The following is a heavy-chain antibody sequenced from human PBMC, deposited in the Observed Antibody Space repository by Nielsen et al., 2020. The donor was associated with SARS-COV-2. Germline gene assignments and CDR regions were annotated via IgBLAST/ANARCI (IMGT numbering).Heavy chain of an antibody. D-gene: IGHD6-19*01. J-gene: IGHJ4*02. CDR3: AKDLSGSSGWWSYFDY. CDR1: GFTFSSYG. V-gene: IGHV3-30*18. Sequence: GESLKISCAASGFTFSSYGMHWVRQAPGKGLEWVAVISYDGSNKYYADSVKGRFTISRDNSKNTLYLQMNSLRAEDTAVYYCAKDLSGSSGWWSYFDYWGQGTLVTVSS. CDR2: ISYDGSNK.